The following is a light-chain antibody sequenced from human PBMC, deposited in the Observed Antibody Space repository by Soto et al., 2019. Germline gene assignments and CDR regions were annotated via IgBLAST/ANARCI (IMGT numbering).Light chain of an antibody. CDR2: DAS. Sequence: DIQMTQSPSTLSASVGDRVTITCRASQSIGSWLAWYQQISGRAPNLLIYDASSLQSGVPSRFSGSGSGTEFTLTISSLQPDDFATYYCQQCNTYSLTFGGGTKVDIK. V-gene: IGKV1-5*01. CDR3: QQCNTYSLT. CDR1: QSIGSW. J-gene: IGKJ4*01.